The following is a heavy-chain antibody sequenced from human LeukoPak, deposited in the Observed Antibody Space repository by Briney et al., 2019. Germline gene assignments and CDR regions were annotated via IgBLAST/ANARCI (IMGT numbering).Heavy chain of an antibody. V-gene: IGHV3-23*01. D-gene: IGHD3-9*01. CDR3: AKGCYDILTGYSPFDY. Sequence: GGSLRLSCAASGFTFSSYAMSWVRQAPGKGLEWVSAISGSGGSTYSADSVKGRFTISRDNSKNTLYLQMNSLRAEDTAVYYCAKGCYDILTGYSPFDYWGQGTLVTVSS. J-gene: IGHJ4*02. CDR1: GFTFSSYA. CDR2: ISGSGGST.